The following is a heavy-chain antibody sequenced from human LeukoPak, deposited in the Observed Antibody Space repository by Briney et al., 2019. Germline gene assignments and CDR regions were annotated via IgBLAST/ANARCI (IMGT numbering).Heavy chain of an antibody. CDR1: GYTFTGYY. Sequence: ASVKVSCKASGYTFTGYYMHWVRQAPGQGLEWMGWINPNSGGSNYAQKFQGRVTMTRDTSISTAYMELSRLRSDDTAVYYCARGDLVVVPAAIRGDYWGQGTLVTVSS. J-gene: IGHJ4*02. V-gene: IGHV1-2*02. D-gene: IGHD2-2*02. CDR2: INPNSGGS. CDR3: ARGDLVVVPAAIRGDY.